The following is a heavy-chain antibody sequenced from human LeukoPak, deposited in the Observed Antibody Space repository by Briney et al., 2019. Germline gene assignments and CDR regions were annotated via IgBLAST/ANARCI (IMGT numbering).Heavy chain of an antibody. CDR1: EYTFTNYD. CDR3: YGLGYYGSGSMDY. V-gene: IGHV1-8*01. Sequence: ASVQVSCKASEYTFTNYDINWMRQTTGRGLEWMGWINPNSGNTGYAQKFQGRVTMTRNTSISTAYMELSSLRSEDTAVYYCYGLGYYGSGSMDYWGQGTLVTVSS. J-gene: IGHJ4*02. CDR2: INPNSGNT. D-gene: IGHD3-10*01.